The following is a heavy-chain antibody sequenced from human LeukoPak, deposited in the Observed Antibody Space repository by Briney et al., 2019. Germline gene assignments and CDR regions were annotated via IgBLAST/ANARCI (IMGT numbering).Heavy chain of an antibody. D-gene: IGHD4-17*01. CDR3: AKDLPGDPDDQYYGMDV. V-gene: IGHV3-23*01. CDR1: GFTFSSYA. CDR2: ISGSGGRT. Sequence: GGSLRLSCAASGFTFSSYAMSWVRQAPGKGLECVSTISGSGGRTYYAASVKGRFTISRDNSKNTLHLQLNSLRAEDTALYYCAKDLPGDPDDQYYGMDVWGQGTTVTVSS. J-gene: IGHJ6*02.